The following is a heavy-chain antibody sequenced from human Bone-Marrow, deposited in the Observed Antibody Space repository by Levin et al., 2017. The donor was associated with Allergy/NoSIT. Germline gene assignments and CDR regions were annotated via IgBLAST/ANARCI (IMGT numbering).Heavy chain of an antibody. J-gene: IGHJ6*02. CDR1: GFNFGDSG. Sequence: GESLKISCTGSGFNFGDSGMHWVRQAPGKGLEWVAFIRSEFYHGTPEYAASVKGRFTISRHDSERITYLQMNSLKAEDTAVYYCTRDQGYFDSLPNWGQGTLVTVSSDVWGQGTTVTVSS. CDR3: TRDQGYFDSLPNWGQGTLVTVSSDV. D-gene: IGHD3-9*01. CDR2: IRSEFYHGTP. V-gene: IGHV3-49*04.